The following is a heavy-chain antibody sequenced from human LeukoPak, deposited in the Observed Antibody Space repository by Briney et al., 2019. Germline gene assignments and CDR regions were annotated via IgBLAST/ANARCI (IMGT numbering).Heavy chain of an antibody. Sequence: SETVSLTCIVSGGSISSSSHNWGWIRQPPGKGLEWIGSIYYSGTTYYSSSLKSRVIISVDTSKNQFSLKLSSVTATDTAVYYCARHEAQDFDYWGQGTLVTVSS. V-gene: IGHV4-39*01. J-gene: IGHJ4*02. CDR1: GGSISSSSHN. CDR2: IYYSGTT. CDR3: ARHEAQDFDY.